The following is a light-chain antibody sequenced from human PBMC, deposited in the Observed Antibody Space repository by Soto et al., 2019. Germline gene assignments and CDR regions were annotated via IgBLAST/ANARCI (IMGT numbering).Light chain of an antibody. CDR2: GAS. CDR3: QQYNEWPLWT. CDR1: QTISSN. Sequence: EIVMTQSPATLSVSPGERATLSCWSSQTISSNLAWYQQKPGQAPRLLIYGASTRATGIPARFSGSGSGTEFTLTISSLQSEDLAVYYCQQYNEWPLWTFGQGTKVDIK. V-gene: IGKV3-15*01. J-gene: IGKJ1*01.